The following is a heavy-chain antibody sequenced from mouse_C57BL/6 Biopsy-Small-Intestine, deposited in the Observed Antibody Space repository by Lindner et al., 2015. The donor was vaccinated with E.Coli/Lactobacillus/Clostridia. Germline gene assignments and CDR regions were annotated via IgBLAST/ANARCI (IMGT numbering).Heavy chain of an antibody. CDR3: ARDSITIFGVGDLDY. D-gene: IGHD2-4*01. CDR1: GYTFIRLS. V-gene: IGHV1-84*02. CDR2: INAGNDNT. J-gene: IGHJ4*01. Sequence: SVKVSCKASGYTFIRLSYALGAPGPGQRLEWMGWINAGNDNTRYSQNFQGRVTISRDTSANTAFMELRSLTSEDTAVYYCARDSITIFGVGDLDYWGQGTLVTVSS.